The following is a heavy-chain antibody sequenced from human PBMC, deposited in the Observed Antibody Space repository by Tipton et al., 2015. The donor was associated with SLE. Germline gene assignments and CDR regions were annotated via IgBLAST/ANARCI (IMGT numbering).Heavy chain of an antibody. J-gene: IGHJ6*02. CDR2: IIPVYGTA. V-gene: IGHV1-69*13. D-gene: IGHD1-26*01. CDR1: GATFSRCA. CDR3: AKCWDTDLAVGWSV. Sequence: QSGPEVKKPGSSVKISCKASGATFSRCAFSWVRQAPGQGLEWMGRIIPVYGTANYSQNFQGRVMITADESTSTVYMEVSSLRSEDTAVYYCAKCWDTDLAVGWSVWGQGTTVSVSS.